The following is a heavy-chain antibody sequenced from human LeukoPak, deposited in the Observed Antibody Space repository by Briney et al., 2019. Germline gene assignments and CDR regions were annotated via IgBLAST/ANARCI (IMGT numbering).Heavy chain of an antibody. D-gene: IGHD2-21*01. V-gene: IGHV1-2*02. Sequence: ASVKVSCKASGYTFTDDYMHWVRQAPGQGLEWMGWIDTKSGGTKYAQKFQGRVTITSDSSIGTAYMALSSLISDDPAIYYCASEASCGDRRCYLQRIASWGQGTLVTVSS. CDR2: IDTKSGGT. CDR3: ASEASCGDRRCYLQRIAS. CDR1: GYTFTDDY. J-gene: IGHJ4*02.